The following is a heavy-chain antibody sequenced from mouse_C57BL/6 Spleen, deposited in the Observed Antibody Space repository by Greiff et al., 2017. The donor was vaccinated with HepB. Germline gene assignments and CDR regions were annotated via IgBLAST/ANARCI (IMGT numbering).Heavy chain of an antibody. CDR3: AREGAFDY. CDR2: INPGSGGT. CDR1: GYAFTNYL. Sequence: VQLQQSGAELVRPGTSVKVSCKASGYAFTNYLIEWVKQRPGQGLEWIGVINPGSGGTNYNEKFKGKATLTADKSSSTAYMQLSSLTSEDSAVYFCAREGAFDYWGQGTTLTVSS. J-gene: IGHJ2*01. V-gene: IGHV1-54*01.